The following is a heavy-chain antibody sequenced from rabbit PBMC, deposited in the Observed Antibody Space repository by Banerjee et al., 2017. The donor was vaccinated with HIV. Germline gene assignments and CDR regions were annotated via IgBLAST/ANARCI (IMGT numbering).Heavy chain of an antibody. CDR3: ARAANSIGYDSKL. D-gene: IGHD1-1*01. V-gene: IGHV1S7*01. Sequence: QLKETGGGLVQPGGSLTLSCKASGFDFSGYYMSWVHQAPGKGLEWIGIIDTGKGSTDYASWVNGRFTISSDNAQPTVDLQMNSLTAADTATYFCARAANSIGYDSKLWGPGTLVTVS. J-gene: IGHJ6*01. CDR1: GFDFSGYY. CDR2: IDTGKGST.